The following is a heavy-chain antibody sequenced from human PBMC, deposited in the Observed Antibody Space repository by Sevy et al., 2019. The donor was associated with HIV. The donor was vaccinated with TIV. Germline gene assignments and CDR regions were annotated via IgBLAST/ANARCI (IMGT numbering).Heavy chain of an antibody. J-gene: IGHJ4*02. CDR3: ARDPDIVVVPATTGY. D-gene: IGHD2-2*01. V-gene: IGHV3-21*01. CDR1: VFSFSSYS. CDR2: ISGSSRYI. Sequence: GGSLRLSCAASVFSFSSYSINWVRQAPGKGLEWISSISGSSRYIYYADSVKGRFTISRDNARDSLYLQMNSLRAEDTAVYYCARDPDIVVVPATTGYWGQGTLVTVSS.